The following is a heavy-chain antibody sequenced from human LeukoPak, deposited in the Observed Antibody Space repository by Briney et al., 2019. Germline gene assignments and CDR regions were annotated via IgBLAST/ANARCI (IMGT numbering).Heavy chain of an antibody. CDR1: GFTFSSYA. D-gene: IGHD4-17*01. CDR3: ARDRNYGDYEGGALDI. Sequence: GGSLRLSCAASGFTFSSYAMHWVRQAPGKGLEWVAVISYDGSSKYYADSVKGRFTISRDNSKNTLYLQMNSLRAEDTAVYYCARDRNYGDYEGGALDIWGQGTMVTVSS. J-gene: IGHJ3*02. CDR2: ISYDGSSK. V-gene: IGHV3-30*04.